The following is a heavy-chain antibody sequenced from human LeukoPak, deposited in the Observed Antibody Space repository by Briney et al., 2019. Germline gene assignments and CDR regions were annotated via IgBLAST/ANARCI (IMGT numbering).Heavy chain of an antibody. CDR1: GYTFSNYG. V-gene: IGHV1-18*01. CDR3: ATGTNDIVVVPAAITPGGRHAFDI. CDR2: ISAYNDNT. J-gene: IGHJ3*02. Sequence: ASVKVSCKASGYTFSNYGLSWVRQAPGQGLEWMGWISAYNDNTNYAQKLQGRVTMTTDTSTSTAYMELRSLRSEDTAVYYCATGTNDIVVVPAAITPGGRHAFDIWGQGTMVTVSS. D-gene: IGHD2-2*02.